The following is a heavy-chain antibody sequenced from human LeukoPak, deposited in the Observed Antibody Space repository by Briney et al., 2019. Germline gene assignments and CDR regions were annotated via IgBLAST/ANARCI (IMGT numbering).Heavy chain of an antibody. CDR2: ISGSGGST. V-gene: IGHV3-23*01. CDR1: GFTFSNYD. CDR3: ARHIKYYYYGMDV. J-gene: IGHJ6*02. Sequence: PGGSLRLSCAASGFTFSNYDMSWVCQAPGKGLEWVSGISGSGGSTHYADSVKGRFTISRDNSKNTLYLQMNSLRADDTAVYYCARHIKYYYYGMDVWGQGTTVTVSS.